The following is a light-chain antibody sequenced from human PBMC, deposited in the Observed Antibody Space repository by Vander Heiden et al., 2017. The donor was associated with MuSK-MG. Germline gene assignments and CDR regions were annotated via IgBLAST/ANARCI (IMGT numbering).Light chain of an antibody. CDR1: STSVGTYDF. CDR3: SSYTTSGTVV. Sequence: QSALTQPASVSASPGHSLTIPCPGTSTSVGTYDFVSCYQQHADKAPQLIVFDVHDRPSVVSDRFSGSKSGYTASLTISGLQAEDEAHYFCSSYTTSGTVVFGGGTKLTVL. V-gene: IGLV2-14*03. J-gene: IGLJ2*01. CDR2: DVH.